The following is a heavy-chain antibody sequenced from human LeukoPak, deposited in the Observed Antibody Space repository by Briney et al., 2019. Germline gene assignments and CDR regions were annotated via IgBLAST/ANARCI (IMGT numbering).Heavy chain of an antibody. Sequence: PGGSLRLSCAAAGFTFSSYGMHWVRQAPGKGLEWVAVISYDGSNKYYADSVKGRFTISRDNSKNTLYLQMNSLRAEDTAVYYCAKFAPIGIWGQGTMVTVSS. CDR2: ISYDGSNK. CDR1: GFTFSSYG. D-gene: IGHD1-26*01. J-gene: IGHJ3*02. CDR3: AKFAPIGI. V-gene: IGHV3-30*18.